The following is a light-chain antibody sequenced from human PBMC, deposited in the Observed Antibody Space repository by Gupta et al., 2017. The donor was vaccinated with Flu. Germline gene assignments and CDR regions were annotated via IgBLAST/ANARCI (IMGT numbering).Light chain of an antibody. CDR1: SSNIERNY. J-gene: IGLJ3*02. V-gene: IGLV1-51*02. Sequence: QSVLTQPPSVSAAPGQKVTISCSGSSSNIERNYVSWYQHLPGTAPKLLIYENRNRPSGIPDRISASKSGTSASLGITGLQTGDEATYYCGTWDNSLSAWVFGGGTKLTVL. CDR2: ENR. CDR3: GTWDNSLSAWV.